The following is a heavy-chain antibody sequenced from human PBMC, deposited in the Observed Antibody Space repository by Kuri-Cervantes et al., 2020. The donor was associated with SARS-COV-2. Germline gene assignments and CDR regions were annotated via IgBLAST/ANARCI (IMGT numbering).Heavy chain of an antibody. CDR1: GGTFSSYA. CDR3: ARDYDWNYAFDI. J-gene: IGHJ3*02. V-gene: IGHV1-69*13. CDR2: IIPIFGTA. Sequence: SVKVSCKASGGTFSSYAISWVRQAPGQGLEWMGGIIPIFGTANYAQKFQGRVTITADESTSTAYMELSSLRSEDTAVYYCARDYDWNYAFDIWGQGTMVTVSS. D-gene: IGHD1-1*01.